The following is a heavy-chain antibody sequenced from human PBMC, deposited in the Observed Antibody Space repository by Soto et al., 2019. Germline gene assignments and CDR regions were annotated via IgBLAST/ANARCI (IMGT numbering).Heavy chain of an antibody. D-gene: IGHD4-4*01. V-gene: IGHV4-34*01. CDR2: INHSGST. J-gene: IGHJ5*02. Sequence: NPSETLSLTCAVYGGSFSGYYWSWIRQPPGKGLEWIGDINHSGSTNYNPSLKSRVTISVDTSKNQFSLKLSSVTAADTAVYYCARDPSYSQPCFDPWGQGTLVTVSS. CDR3: ARDPSYSQPCFDP. CDR1: GGSFSGYY.